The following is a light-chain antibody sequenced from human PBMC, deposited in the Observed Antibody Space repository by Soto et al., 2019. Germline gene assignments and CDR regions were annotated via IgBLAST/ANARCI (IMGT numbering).Light chain of an antibody. CDR1: KIGSKI. V-gene: IGLV3-21*02. J-gene: IGLJ1*01. CDR3: QVWDDNSDHHV. CDR2: DDS. Sequence: SSELTQPPSVSVAPGQTAKITCGGDKIGSKIVHWYKQRPGQAPVVVVYDDSDRPSGIPERFSGSNSGNTATLTISRVEAGDEADYHCQVWDDNSDHHVFGTGTKLTVL.